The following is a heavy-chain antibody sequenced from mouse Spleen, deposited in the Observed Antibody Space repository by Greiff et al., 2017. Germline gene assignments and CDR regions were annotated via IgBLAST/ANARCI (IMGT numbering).Heavy chain of an antibody. CDR1: GFAFSSYD. V-gene: IGHV5-12-1*01. J-gene: IGHJ1*01. Sequence: EVMLVESGGGLVKPGGSLKLSCAASGFAFSSYDMSWVRQTPEKRLEWVAYISSGGGSTYYPDTVKGRFTISRDNAKNTRYLQMSSLKTEDTRMCDCARQGGNRYFDVWGAGTTVTVSS. CDR3: ARQGGNRYFDV. D-gene: IGHD1-1*02. CDR2: ISSGGGST.